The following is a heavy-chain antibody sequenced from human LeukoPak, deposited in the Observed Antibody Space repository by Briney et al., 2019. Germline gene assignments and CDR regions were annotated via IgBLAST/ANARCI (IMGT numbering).Heavy chain of an antibody. CDR1: GYTFTSYG. CDR3: ARDRRDILTGPQSSDAFDI. V-gene: IGHV1-18*01. J-gene: IGHJ3*02. Sequence: GASVRVSCKASGYTFTSYGISWVRQAPGQGLEWMGWISVYNGNTNYAQKLQGRVTLTTDTSTSTAYMELRSLRSDDTAVYYCARDRRDILTGPQSSDAFDIWGQGTKVTVSS. D-gene: IGHD3-9*01. CDR2: ISVYNGNT.